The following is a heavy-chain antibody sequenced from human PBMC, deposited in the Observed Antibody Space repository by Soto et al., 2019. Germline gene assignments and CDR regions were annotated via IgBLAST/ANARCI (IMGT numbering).Heavy chain of an antibody. CDR2: IIPIFGTT. CDR1: GGTFSSYA. J-gene: IGHJ6*02. CDR3: ERPSSSSLENSYYYAEDV. V-gene: IGHV1-69*14. Sequence: VQLVQSGAEVKKPGSSVKISCKASGGTFSSYAISWVRQAPGQGLEWMGGIIPIFGTTNYALKFQGRVSIDADNSTSTADMELSSLRSDDTAVYSCERPSSSSLENSYYYAEDVWGQGTTVIVSS. D-gene: IGHD2-2*01.